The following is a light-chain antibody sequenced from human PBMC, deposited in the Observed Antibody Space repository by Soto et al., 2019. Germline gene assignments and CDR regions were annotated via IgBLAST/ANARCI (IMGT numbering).Light chain of an antibody. CDR3: QASYSVPFFS. CDR1: QSIGSY. Sequence: DIQMTQSPSSLSASVGDRVTITCRASQSIGSYLNWFQQKPGKAPKLLIYAATSLQSGVPSRFSGSGSGTDFTLTISILQPQDFSTYYCQASYSVPFFSFCPGTKVNIK. V-gene: IGKV1-39*01. CDR2: AAT. J-gene: IGKJ3*01.